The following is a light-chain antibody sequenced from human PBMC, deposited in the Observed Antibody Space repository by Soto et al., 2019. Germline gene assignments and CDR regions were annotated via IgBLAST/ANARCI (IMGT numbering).Light chain of an antibody. J-gene: IGKJ2*01. CDR3: MQATQFPRYT. V-gene: IGKV2-24*01. CDR1: RSLVHSDGNTY. CDR2: KVS. Sequence: DIVMTQTPLSSPVTLGQPASISCRSSRSLVHSDGNTYLSWLHQRPGQPPRLLIYKVSHRLSGVPDRFSGSGAATDFTLKISRVEPEDVVVYYCMQATQFPRYTFGQGTKLEIK.